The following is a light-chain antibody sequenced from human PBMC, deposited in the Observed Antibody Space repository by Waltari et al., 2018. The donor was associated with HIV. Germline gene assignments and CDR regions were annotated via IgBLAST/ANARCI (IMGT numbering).Light chain of an antibody. CDR2: ENN. Sequence: QSVLTQPPSVSAAPGQKVTISCSGGSSNLGNNCVSWYHHFPGTAPKLLTYENNKRPSGVPDRFSGSKSGTSATLDIAGLQAGDEADYYCGAWDSSLSTYVFAAGTKVTVL. CDR1: SSNLGNNC. J-gene: IGLJ1*01. CDR3: GAWDSSLSTYV. V-gene: IGLV1-51*02.